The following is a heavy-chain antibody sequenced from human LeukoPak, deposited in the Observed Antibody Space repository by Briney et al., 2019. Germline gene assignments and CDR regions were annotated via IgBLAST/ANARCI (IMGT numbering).Heavy chain of an antibody. CDR2: IYYSGST. V-gene: IGHV4-30-4*01. J-gene: IGHJ3*02. CDR3: ARDLRRDGYSAASGNAFDI. Sequence: SETLSLTCTVSGGSISSGDYYWRWIRQPPGKGLEWIGYIYYSGSTYYNPSLKSRVTISVDTSKNQFSLKLSSVTAADTAVYYCARDLRRDGYSAASGNAFDIWGQGTMVTVSS. D-gene: IGHD5-24*01. CDR1: GGSISSGDYY.